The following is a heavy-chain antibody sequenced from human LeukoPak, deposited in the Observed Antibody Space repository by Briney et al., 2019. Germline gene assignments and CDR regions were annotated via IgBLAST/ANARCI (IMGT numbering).Heavy chain of an antibody. J-gene: IGHJ4*02. CDR3: AREVEMATITYYFDY. Sequence: NSSETLSLTCTVSGGSISSYYWSWIRQPAGKGLEWIGRIYTSGSTNYNPSLKSRVTMSVDTSKNQFSLKLSSVTAADTAVYYCAREVEMATITYYFDYWGQGTLVTVSS. D-gene: IGHD5-24*01. V-gene: IGHV4-4*07. CDR1: GGSISSYY. CDR2: IYTSGST.